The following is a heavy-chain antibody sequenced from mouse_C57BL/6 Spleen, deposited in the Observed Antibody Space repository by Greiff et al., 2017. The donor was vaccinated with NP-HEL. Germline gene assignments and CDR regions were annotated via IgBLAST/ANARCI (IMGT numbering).Heavy chain of an antibody. CDR2: IYPGNGDT. CDR1: GYTFTSYN. V-gene: IGHV1-12*01. Sequence: QSGAELVRPGASVKMSCKASGYTFTSYNMHWVKQTPRQGLEWIGAIYPGNGDTSYNQKFKGKATLTVDKSSSTAYMQLSSLTSEDSAVYFCARSYYYGSSYEDYYAMDYWGQGTSVTVSS. CDR3: ARSYYYGSSYEDYYAMDY. D-gene: IGHD1-1*01. J-gene: IGHJ4*01.